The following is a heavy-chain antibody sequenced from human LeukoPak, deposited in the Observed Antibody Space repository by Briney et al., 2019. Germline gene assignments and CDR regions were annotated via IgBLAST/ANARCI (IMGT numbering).Heavy chain of an antibody. CDR1: GFTFSSYS. Sequence: PGGSLRLSCAASGFTFSSYSMNWVRQAPGQGLEWVSSISSSSSYIYYADSVKGRFTISRDNAKNSLYLQMNSLRAEDTAVYYCAVNGVSGIDVWGQGTTLTVSS. CDR3: AVNGVSGIDV. J-gene: IGHJ6*02. D-gene: IGHD4-17*01. CDR2: ISSSSSYI. V-gene: IGHV3-21*01.